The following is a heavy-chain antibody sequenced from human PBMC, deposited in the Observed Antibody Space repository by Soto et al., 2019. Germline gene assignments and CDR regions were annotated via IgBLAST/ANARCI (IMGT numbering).Heavy chain of an antibody. V-gene: IGHV3-74*01. CDR3: VRELTPYPACH. Sequence: EVQLVESGGGLVQSGGSLRLSCAASGFTFSGFWMYWVRQTPGTGLVWVSRINADGSDTTYADSVKGRFTMSRDNAKSTLSLQMNSLRVEDTAVYYCVRELTPYPACHWGQGTLVTVAS. J-gene: IGHJ4*02. CDR1: GFTFSGFW. D-gene: IGHD2-15*01. CDR2: INADGSDT.